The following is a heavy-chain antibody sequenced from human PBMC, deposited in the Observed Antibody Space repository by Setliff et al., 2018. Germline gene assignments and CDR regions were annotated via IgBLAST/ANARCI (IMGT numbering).Heavy chain of an antibody. CDR3: ARDRRGGYGAINWFDP. CDR2: IYDSGST. D-gene: IGHD3-16*01. Sequence: SETLSLTCSVSGDSIGRGGYYWSWIRQQPGKGLEWLASIYDSGSTYYNPSLKSRLRVSMDSSKNQFYLDLSSVTAADTAVYYCARDRRGGYGAINWFDPWGQGTSVTVSS. CDR1: GDSIGRGGYY. V-gene: IGHV4-31*03. J-gene: IGHJ5*02.